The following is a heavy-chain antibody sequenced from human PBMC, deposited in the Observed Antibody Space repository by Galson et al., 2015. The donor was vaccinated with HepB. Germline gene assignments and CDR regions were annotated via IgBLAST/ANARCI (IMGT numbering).Heavy chain of an antibody. J-gene: IGHJ4*02. V-gene: IGHV3-43*01. CDR3: AKDMGKRRSGWGANLDS. Sequence: SLRLSCAASGFTFDDSTMHWVRQVPGKGLQWVSLITWNGDYTYYADSVRGRFTISRDNSKNSLHLQMNSLRIEDTALYYCAKDMGKRRSGWGANLDSWGQGTPVTVSS. D-gene: IGHD3-3*01. CDR1: GFTFDDST. CDR2: ITWNGDYT.